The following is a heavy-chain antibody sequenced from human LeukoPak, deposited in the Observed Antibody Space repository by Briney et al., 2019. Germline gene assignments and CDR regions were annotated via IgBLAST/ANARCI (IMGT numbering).Heavy chain of an antibody. V-gene: IGHV3-30*04. CDR3: AREGGLRFLEWFGNASYYFDY. CDR2: ISYDGSNK. Sequence: GGSLRLSCAASGFTFSSYAMHWVRQAPGKGLEWVAVISYDGSNKYYADSVKGRFTISRDNSKNTLYLQMNSLRAEDTAVYYCAREGGLRFLEWFGNASYYFDYWGQGTLVTVSS. J-gene: IGHJ4*02. CDR1: GFTFSSYA. D-gene: IGHD3-3*01.